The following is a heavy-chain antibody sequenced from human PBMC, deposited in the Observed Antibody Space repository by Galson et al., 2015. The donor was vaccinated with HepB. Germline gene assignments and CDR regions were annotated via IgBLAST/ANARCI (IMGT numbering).Heavy chain of an antibody. CDR3: AREVENFFDP. J-gene: IGHJ5*02. V-gene: IGHV4-31*03. Sequence: LSLTCTVSGGSISSGGHYWTWIRQHPGKGLEWIGYIYSSGTTYYNPSLMSRLTISIDTSKNQFSLKLTSVTAADTAVYYCAREVENFFDPWGQGTLVTVSS. CDR1: GGSISSGGHY. CDR2: IYSSGTT.